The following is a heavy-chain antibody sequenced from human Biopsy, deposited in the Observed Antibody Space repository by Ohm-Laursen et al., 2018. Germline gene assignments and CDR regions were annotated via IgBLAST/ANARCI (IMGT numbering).Heavy chain of an antibody. D-gene: IGHD7-27*01. J-gene: IGHJ3*02. V-gene: IGHV3-9*01. CDR3: AKASNWGFEGKAFDI. CDR2: ISWNGGSS. Sequence: RSLRLSCTASGFTFDDFGMHWVRQAPGKGLEWVSSISWNGGSSGYADSVKGRFTISRDNARKSLYLQMNSLRPEDTALYYCAKASNWGFEGKAFDIWGHGTMVTVSS. CDR1: GFTFDDFG.